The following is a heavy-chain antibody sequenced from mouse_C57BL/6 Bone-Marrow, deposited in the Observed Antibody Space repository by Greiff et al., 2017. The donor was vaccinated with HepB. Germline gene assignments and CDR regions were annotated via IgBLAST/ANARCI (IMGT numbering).Heavy chain of an antibody. J-gene: IGHJ2*01. CDR3: ARHSTYDYALYLDY. CDR1: GYSFTDYN. D-gene: IGHD2-4*01. CDR2: INPNYGTT. V-gene: IGHV1-39*01. Sequence: VQLQQSGPELVKPGASVKISCKASGYSFTDYNMNWVKQSNGKSLEWIGVINPNYGTTSYKQKFKGKATLTVDQSSSTAYMQLNSLTSEDSAVYYCARHSTYDYALYLDYWGQGTTLTVSS.